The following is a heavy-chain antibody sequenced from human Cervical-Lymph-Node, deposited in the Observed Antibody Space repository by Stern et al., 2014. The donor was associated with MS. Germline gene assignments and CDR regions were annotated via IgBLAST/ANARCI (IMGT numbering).Heavy chain of an antibody. Sequence: EQMVESGPGLVKPSGTVSLTCTVSGGSMSSKYWNWIRQPPGKGLEWIGYIYSDGSTNYNPSLKSRVIISLDTSTNQFSLSLTSVTAADTAVYYCARVTGRGTRQNWFDSWGQGTLVTVSS. CDR3: ARVTGRGTRQNWFDS. J-gene: IGHJ5*01. CDR1: GGSMSSKY. CDR2: IYSDGST. D-gene: IGHD1-26*01. V-gene: IGHV4-59*01.